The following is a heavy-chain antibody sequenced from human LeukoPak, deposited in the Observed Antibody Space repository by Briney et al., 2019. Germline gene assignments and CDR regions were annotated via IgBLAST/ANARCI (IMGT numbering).Heavy chain of an antibody. CDR1: GGSINSYY. CDR2: IYYSGST. J-gene: IGHJ5*02. D-gene: IGHD6-13*01. Sequence: SETLSLTCTVSGGSINSYYWSWIRQPPGKGLEWIGYIYYSGSTNYNPSLKSRVTISVDRSKNQFSLKLSSVTAADTAVYYCASSSQYGKNWFDPWGQGTLVTVSS. CDR3: ASSSQYGKNWFDP. V-gene: IGHV4-59*12.